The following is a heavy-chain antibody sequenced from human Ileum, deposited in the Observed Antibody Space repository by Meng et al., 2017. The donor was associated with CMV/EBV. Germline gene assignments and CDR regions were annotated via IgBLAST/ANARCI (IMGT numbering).Heavy chain of an antibody. CDR2: IYPEGGTT. CDR3: AREMKGGFFDH. CDR1: GYTFTDYY. J-gene: IGHJ4*01. V-gene: IGHV1-46*01. Sequence: SCETSGYTFTDYYIHWVRQAPGQGLEWLGIIYPEGGTTDSAQSFRGRLTMTRDTSTNTVYMDLASLRSDDTALYYCAREMKGGFFDHWGQGTLVTVSS. D-gene: IGHD3-16*01.